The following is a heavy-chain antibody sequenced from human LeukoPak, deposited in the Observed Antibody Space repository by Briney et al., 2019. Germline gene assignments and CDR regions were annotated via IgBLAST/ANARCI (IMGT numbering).Heavy chain of an antibody. Sequence: SETLSLTCAVYGGSFSDYYWTLIRQTPGKGLEWIGEISHTGLTGSNPSLKSRVTLFVDPSKKQFSLRMTSVTAADTGVYYCARVPDITARPCDTWGPGTLVTVSS. CDR1: GGSFSDYY. J-gene: IGHJ5*02. CDR2: ISHTGLT. CDR3: ARVPDITARPCDT. D-gene: IGHD1-1*01. V-gene: IGHV4-34*01.